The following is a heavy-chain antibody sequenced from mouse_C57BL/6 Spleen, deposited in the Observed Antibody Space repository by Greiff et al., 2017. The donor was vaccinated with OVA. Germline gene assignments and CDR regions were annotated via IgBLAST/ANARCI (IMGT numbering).Heavy chain of an antibody. D-gene: IGHD2-1*01. CDR1: GYTFTDYY. CDR2: IFPGSGST. J-gene: IGHJ2*01. CDR3: ARGGNYVFDY. V-gene: IGHV1-75*01. Sequence: VQLQQSGPELVKPGASVKISCKASGYTFTDYYINWVKQRPGQGLEWIGWIFPGSGSTYYNEKFKGKATLTVDESSSTAYMLLSSLTSEDSAVYFCARGGNYVFDYWGQGTTLTVSS.